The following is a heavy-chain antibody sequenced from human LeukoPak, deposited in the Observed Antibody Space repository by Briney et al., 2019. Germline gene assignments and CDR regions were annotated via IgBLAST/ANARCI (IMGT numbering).Heavy chain of an antibody. CDR3: ARIPYGSGNYYMRY. Sequence: GESLKISCRGSGYTFTTNWITWVRQMPGKGLEWMGRIDPSDSYTNYSPSFQGHVTISVDKSISTAYLQWSSLKASDTAMYYCARIPYGSGNYYMRYWGQGTLVTVSS. D-gene: IGHD3-10*01. CDR2: IDPSDSYT. J-gene: IGHJ4*02. CDR1: GYTFTTNW. V-gene: IGHV5-10-1*01.